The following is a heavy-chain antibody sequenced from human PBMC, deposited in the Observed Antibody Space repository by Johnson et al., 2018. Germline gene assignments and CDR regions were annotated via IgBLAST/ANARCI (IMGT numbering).Heavy chain of an antibody. CDR2: IYYSGST. D-gene: IGHD6-19*01. J-gene: IGHJ6*03. CDR1: GGSISSYY. Sequence: QVQLQESGPGLVKPSETLSLTCTVSGGSISSYYWSWIRQPPGKGLEWIGYIYYSGSTNYNPSLKSQVTISVDTSKNQFSLKLSSVTAADTAVYYCARVYRSGYYDYYYMDVWGKGTTVPVSS. CDR3: ARVYRSGYYDYYYMDV. V-gene: IGHV4-59*01.